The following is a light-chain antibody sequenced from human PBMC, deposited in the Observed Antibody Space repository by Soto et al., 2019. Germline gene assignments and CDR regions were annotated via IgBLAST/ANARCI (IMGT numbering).Light chain of an antibody. CDR1: SSDIGTFNY. CDR2: DVS. V-gene: IGLV2-14*03. Sequence: QSVLTQPASVSGSPGQSITISCTGTSSDIGTFNYVSGYQQHPGQAPKLMIYDVSNRPSGVSDRFSGSKSGNTASLTISGLQAEDEADYYCYSCSRSSGTRYVFGTGTKVTVL. CDR3: YSCSRSSGTRYV. J-gene: IGLJ1*01.